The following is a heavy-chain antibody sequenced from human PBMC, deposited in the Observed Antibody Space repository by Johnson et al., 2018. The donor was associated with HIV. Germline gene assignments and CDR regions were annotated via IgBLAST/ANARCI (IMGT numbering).Heavy chain of an antibody. CDR1: GFTFSSYA. CDR2: ISYDGSEK. D-gene: IGHD6-19*01. V-gene: IGHV3-30*14. Sequence: QVQLVESGGGLVQPGGSLRLSCAASGFTFSSYAMSWVRQAPGKGLEWVAVISYDGSEKYYADSVKGRFTISRDNSKNTLYLQMGSLRVEDMATYYCARARAKVVAGLDAFDIWGQGTMVTVSS. J-gene: IGHJ3*02. CDR3: ARARAKVVAGLDAFDI.